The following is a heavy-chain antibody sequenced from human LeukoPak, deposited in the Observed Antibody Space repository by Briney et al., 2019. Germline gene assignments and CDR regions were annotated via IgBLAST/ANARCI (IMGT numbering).Heavy chain of an antibody. D-gene: IGHD1-26*01. CDR1: QFIFKSLW. CDR2: IKEDGTED. V-gene: IGHV3-7*03. Sequence: GGSLRLSCAASQFIFKSLWMNWVRQAPGKGLEWVANIKEDGTEDYYVDSVKGRFIISRDNTWNSLFLQMNSLKTEDTAVYYCASGSASLHIDAFDIWGQGTMVTVSS. CDR3: ASGSASLHIDAFDI. J-gene: IGHJ3*02.